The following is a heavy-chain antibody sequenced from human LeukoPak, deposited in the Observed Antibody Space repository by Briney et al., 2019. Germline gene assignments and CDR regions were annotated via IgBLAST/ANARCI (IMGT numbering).Heavy chain of an antibody. V-gene: IGHV5-51*01. CDR3: ARHTMVRVPLDAFDI. J-gene: IGHJ3*02. D-gene: IGHD3-10*01. CDR2: IYPGDSDT. CDR1: GYSFTSYW. Sequence: KDGESLKISCKGSGYSFTSYWIGWVRQMPGKGLEWIGIIYPGDSDTRYSPSFQGQVTISADKSISTAYLQWSSLKASDTAMYYCARHTMVRVPLDAFDIWGQGTMVTVSS.